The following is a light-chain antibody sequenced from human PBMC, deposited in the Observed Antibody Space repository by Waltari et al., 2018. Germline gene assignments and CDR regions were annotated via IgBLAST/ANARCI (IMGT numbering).Light chain of an antibody. CDR3: QQSSRTPPWT. Sequence: DIVMTQSPDSLSVSVGDSVTITCRASQSISIYLNWYQQKPGKAPKLLISAVSSLQSGVPSRFSGSGSGTDFALTISSLQPEDCATYYCQQSSRTPPWTFGQGTQVEIK. CDR2: AVS. V-gene: IGKV1-39*01. J-gene: IGKJ1*01. CDR1: QSISIY.